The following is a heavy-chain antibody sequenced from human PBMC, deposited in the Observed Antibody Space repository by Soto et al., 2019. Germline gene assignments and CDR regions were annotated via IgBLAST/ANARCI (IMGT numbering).Heavy chain of an antibody. CDR1: GGSISSYY. J-gene: IGHJ6*03. Sequence: SETLSLTCTVSGGSISSYYWSWIRQPPGKGLEWIGYIYYSGSTNYNPSLKSRVTISVDTSKNQFSLKLSSVTAADTAVYYCARGGGGYSYGYDYYYYYMDVWGKGTTVTVSS. CDR2: IYYSGST. V-gene: IGHV4-59*01. D-gene: IGHD5-18*01. CDR3: ARGGGGYSYGYDYYYYYMDV.